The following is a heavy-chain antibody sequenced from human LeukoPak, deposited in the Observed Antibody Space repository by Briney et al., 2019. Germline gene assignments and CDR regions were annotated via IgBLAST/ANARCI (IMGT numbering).Heavy chain of an antibody. J-gene: IGHJ4*02. V-gene: IGHV4-61*09. CDR3: ARAGGSVGWYGTIDS. Sequence: SQTLSLTCTVSGGSISSGSFYWGWIRQPAGKGLEWIGHIYTSGSTSYSPSLQSRVTISVATSKHQFSLKVTSVTAADTAVYYCARAGGSVGWYGTIDSWGQGTLVTVSS. D-gene: IGHD6-19*01. CDR1: GGSISSGSFY. CDR2: IYTSGST.